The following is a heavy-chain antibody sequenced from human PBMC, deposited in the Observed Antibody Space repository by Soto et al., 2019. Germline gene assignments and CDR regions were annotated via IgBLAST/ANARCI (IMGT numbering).Heavy chain of an antibody. D-gene: IGHD4-17*01. CDR2: INSDGSST. Sequence: VGSLRLSCAASGFTFSSYWMHWVRQAPGKGLVWVSRINSDGSSTSYADSVKGRFTISRDNAKNTLYLQMNSLRAEDTAVYYCARESVSDYGDYSIDYWGQGTLVTVSS. J-gene: IGHJ4*02. CDR3: ARESVSDYGDYSIDY. V-gene: IGHV3-74*01. CDR1: GFTFSSYW.